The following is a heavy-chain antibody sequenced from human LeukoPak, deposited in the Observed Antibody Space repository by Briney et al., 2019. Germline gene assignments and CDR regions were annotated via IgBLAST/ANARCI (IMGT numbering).Heavy chain of an antibody. CDR3: ARGPYSMDL. J-gene: IGHJ4*02. Sequence: GGSLRLSCAASGFSLSSHWMHWVRQGPGKGLVWVSRINGYPSTTTYVHPVKCLFPISRDNAKNTLYLQMNSLRLEDTAVYYFARGPYSMDLWGQGTLVIVSS. D-gene: IGHD4-11*01. V-gene: IGHV3-74*03. CDR1: GFSLSSHW. CDR2: INGYPSTT.